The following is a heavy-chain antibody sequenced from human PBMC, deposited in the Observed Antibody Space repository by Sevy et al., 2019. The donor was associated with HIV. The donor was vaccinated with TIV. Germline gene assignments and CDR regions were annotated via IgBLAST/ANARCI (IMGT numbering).Heavy chain of an antibody. CDR2: ISSTSSTI. CDR3: ARKLGSGWYVDGFDI. V-gene: IGHV3-48*02. D-gene: IGHD6-19*01. J-gene: IGHJ3*02. Sequence: GGSLRLSCAASGFTFSSYTMNWVRQAPGKGLEWVSYISSTSSTIYYADSVKGRITISRDNANNSLYLQMNSLSDEDTAVYYCARKLGSGWYVDGFDIWGQGTMVTVSS. CDR1: GFTFSSYT.